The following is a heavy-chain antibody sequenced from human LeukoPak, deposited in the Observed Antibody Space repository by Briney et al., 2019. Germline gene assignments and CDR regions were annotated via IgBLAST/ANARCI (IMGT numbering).Heavy chain of an antibody. CDR1: GFTFSDHY. Sequence: GSLSLSCAASGFTFSDHYMDWVRQAPGKGLEWVGRTRNKANSYTTEYAASVKGRFTISRDDSKNSLYLQMNSLKTEDTAVYYCARGAPLRYFDWLLGAYYFDYWGQGTLVTVSS. CDR2: TRNKANSYTT. V-gene: IGHV3-72*01. J-gene: IGHJ4*02. CDR3: ARGAPLRYFDWLLGAYYFDY. D-gene: IGHD3-9*01.